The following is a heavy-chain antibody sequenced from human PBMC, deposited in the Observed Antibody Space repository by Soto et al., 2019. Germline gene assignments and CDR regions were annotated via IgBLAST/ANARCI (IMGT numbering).Heavy chain of an antibody. CDR1: GGSISSSNW. CDR3: ARGSGFGEEDGMDV. Sequence: PSETLSLTCAVSGGSISSSNWWSWVSQPPGKGLEWIGEIYHSGSTNYNPSLKSRVTISVDKSKNQFSLKLSSVTAVDTAVYYCARGSGFGEEDGMDVWGQGTTVTVSS. CDR2: IYHSGST. V-gene: IGHV4-4*02. D-gene: IGHD3-10*01. J-gene: IGHJ6*02.